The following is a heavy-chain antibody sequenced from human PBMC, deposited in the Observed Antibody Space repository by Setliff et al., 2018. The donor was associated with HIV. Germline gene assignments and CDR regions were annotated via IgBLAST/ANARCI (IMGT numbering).Heavy chain of an antibody. CDR2: INQDGNEK. Sequence: GGSLRLSCAASGFTFGSQWMHWVRQAPGKGLEWVGNINQDGNEKNYVDSVKGRFTISRDNTKNSLYLQMDSLRAEDTTVYYCARKLQPGYGMDVWGQGTTVTVSS. CDR1: GFTFGSQW. J-gene: IGHJ6*02. V-gene: IGHV3-7*01. CDR3: ARKLQPGYGMDV. D-gene: IGHD5-18*01.